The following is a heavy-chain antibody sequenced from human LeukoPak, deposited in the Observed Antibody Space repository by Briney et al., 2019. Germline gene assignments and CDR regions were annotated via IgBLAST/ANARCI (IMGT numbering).Heavy chain of an antibody. Sequence: ASVKVSCKASGYTFTGYYMHWVRQAPGQGLEWMGRINPNSGGTNYAQKFQGRVTMTTDTSISTDYMELSRLISDDTAVYYCARDTNMGVAVGGYWGQGTLVTVSS. J-gene: IGHJ4*02. V-gene: IGHV1-2*06. CDR1: GYTFTGYY. CDR2: INPNSGGT. CDR3: ARDTNMGVAVGGY. D-gene: IGHD6-19*01.